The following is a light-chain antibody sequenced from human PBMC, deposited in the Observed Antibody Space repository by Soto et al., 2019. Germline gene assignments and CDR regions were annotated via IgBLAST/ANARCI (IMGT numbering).Light chain of an antibody. Sequence: QSALTQPRSVSGSPGQSVTISCTGTSSDVGGYNCVSWYQQHPGKAPQLIIYDVTQRTSGVPDRFSGSKSGNTASLSISGLQAEDEADYYCCSHSASYTFVFGTGTKLTVL. J-gene: IGLJ1*01. CDR2: DVT. CDR1: SSDVGGYNC. CDR3: CSHSASYTFV. V-gene: IGLV2-11*01.